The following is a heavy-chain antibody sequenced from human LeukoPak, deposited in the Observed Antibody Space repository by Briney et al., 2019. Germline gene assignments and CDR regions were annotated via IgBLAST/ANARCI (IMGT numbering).Heavy chain of an antibody. CDR3: ATVVTTTPDY. V-gene: IGHV3-23*01. CDR1: GFTFSSYA. D-gene: IGHD2-21*02. CDR2: ISGSGGST. Sequence: GGSLRLSCAASGFTFSSYAMSWVRQAPGKGLEWVSAISGSGGSTYYADSVKGRFTISRDNSKNTLFLQMNSLRAEDTALYYCATVVTTTPDYWGQETLVTVSS. J-gene: IGHJ4*02.